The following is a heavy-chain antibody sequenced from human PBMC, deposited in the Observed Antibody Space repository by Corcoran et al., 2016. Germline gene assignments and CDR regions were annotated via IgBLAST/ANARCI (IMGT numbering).Heavy chain of an antibody. CDR1: GFTFSSYS. D-gene: IGHD3-3*01. V-gene: IGHV3-48*04. CDR3: GREGAEVVDFWKGGMDV. Sequence: EVQLVESGGGLVQPGGSLRLSCAASGFTFSSYSMNWVRQAPGKGLEWVSYISSSSSTIYYAASVKGRFTIARDNAKNSLYLQMNSLRAEESAVFYCGREGAEVVDFWKGGMDVWGQGTTVTVSS. CDR2: ISSSSSTI. J-gene: IGHJ6*02.